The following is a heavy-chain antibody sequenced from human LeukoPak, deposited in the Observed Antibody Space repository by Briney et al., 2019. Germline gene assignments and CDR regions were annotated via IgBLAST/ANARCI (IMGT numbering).Heavy chain of an antibody. CDR3: ARDYYGSGSYLRSRGYYFDY. Sequence: PSETLSLTCTVSGGSISSYYWSWIRQPPGKGLEWIGYIYYSGSTNYNPSLKSRVTISVDTSKNQFSLKLSSVTAADTAVYYCARDYYGSGSYLRSRGYYFDYWGQGTLVTVSS. CDR1: GGSISSYY. CDR2: IYYSGST. D-gene: IGHD3-10*01. J-gene: IGHJ4*02. V-gene: IGHV4-59*12.